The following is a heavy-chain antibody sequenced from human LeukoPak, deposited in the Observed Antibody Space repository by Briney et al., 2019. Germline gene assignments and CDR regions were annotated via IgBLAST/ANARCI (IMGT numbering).Heavy chain of an antibody. CDR1: GGSISSYY. J-gene: IGHJ4*02. D-gene: IGHD1-1*01. CDR2: IYYSGST. V-gene: IGHV4-59*01. CDR3: ARGTEKYYFDY. Sequence: SETLSLTCTVSGGSISSYYWSWIRQPPGKGLERIGYIYYSGSTNYNPSLKSRVTISVDTSKNQFSLKLSSVTAADTAVYYCARGTEKYYFDYWGQGTLVTVSS.